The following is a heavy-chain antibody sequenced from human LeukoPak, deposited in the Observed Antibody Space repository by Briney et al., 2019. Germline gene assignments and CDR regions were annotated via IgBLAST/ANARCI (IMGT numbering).Heavy chain of an antibody. V-gene: IGHV1-46*04. D-gene: IGHD3-22*01. CDR3: AREPAGLDDSSGYLNDAFDI. Sequence: ASVKVSCKASGYTFTSYYIHWVRQAPRQGLEWMGIINPSVGSTSYAKKLQGRVTMTRDTSTSTVYMELSSLRSEDTAVYYWAREPAGLDDSSGYLNDAFDIWGQGTMVTVSS. CDR1: GYTFTSYY. CDR2: INPSVGST. J-gene: IGHJ3*02.